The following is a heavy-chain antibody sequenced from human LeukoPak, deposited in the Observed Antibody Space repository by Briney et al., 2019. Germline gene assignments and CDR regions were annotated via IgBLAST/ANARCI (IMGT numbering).Heavy chain of an antibody. V-gene: IGHV4-59*01. Sequence: PSETLSLTCTVSGGSISNYYWSWIRQPPEKGLEWVGYIYYSGTTNYNPSLKSRVTISVDTSKNQFSLKLTSVTAADTAVYYCARVDRDSRSYSDWFDPWGQGTLVTVSS. CDR3: ARVDRDSRSYSDWFDP. CDR2: IYYSGTT. D-gene: IGHD1-26*01. CDR1: GGSISNYY. J-gene: IGHJ5*02.